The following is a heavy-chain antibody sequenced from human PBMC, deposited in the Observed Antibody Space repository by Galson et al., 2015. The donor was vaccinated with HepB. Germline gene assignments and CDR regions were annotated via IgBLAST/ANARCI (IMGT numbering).Heavy chain of an antibody. CDR2: ISYDGSYK. J-gene: IGHJ4*02. Sequence: SLRLSCAASGFTFSVYGMHWVRQAPGKGLEGVAFISYDGSYKNYADSVKGRFTISRDNSKNTLYLQMNSLRAEDTAVYYCAKDQGTGGGFNYWGQGTLVTVSS. V-gene: IGHV3-30*18. D-gene: IGHD1-14*01. CDR3: AKDQGTGGGFNY. CDR1: GFTFSVYG.